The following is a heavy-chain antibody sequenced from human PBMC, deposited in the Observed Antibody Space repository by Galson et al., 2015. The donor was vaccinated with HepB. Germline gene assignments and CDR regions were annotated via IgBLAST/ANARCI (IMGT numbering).Heavy chain of an antibody. CDR1: GFTFSGSA. V-gene: IGHV3-73*01. CDR2: IKSKANNYAT. CDR3: TRLGDLSGYSSR. J-gene: IGHJ4*02. Sequence: SLRLSCAASGFTFSGSAIHWVRQASGKGPEWVGRIKSKANNYATSCVPSLKGRFSITRDDSKSMAYLHMRSLKTEDTAVYCCTRLGDLSGYSSRWGQGTLVTVSS. D-gene: IGHD6-19*01.